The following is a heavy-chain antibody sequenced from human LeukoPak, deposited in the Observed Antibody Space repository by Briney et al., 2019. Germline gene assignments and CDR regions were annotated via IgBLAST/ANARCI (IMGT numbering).Heavy chain of an antibody. CDR3: ARVFDSGSQAYFYYMDV. J-gene: IGHJ6*03. CDR2: IYSSGST. Sequence: SETLSLTCNVSGGSIRGYYWSWIRQSPEKGLEWIGYIYSSGSTDYNPSLKSRVTMSVDTSKNQLSLKVSSVTAADTAVYYCARVFDSGSQAYFYYMDVWGKGTTVIISS. D-gene: IGHD3-10*01. V-gene: IGHV4-59*01. CDR1: GGSIRGYY.